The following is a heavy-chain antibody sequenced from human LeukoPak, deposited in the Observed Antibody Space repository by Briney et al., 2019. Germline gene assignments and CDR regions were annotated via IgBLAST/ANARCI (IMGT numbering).Heavy chain of an antibody. D-gene: IGHD3-3*01. Sequence: SETLSLTRTVSGGSISSYYWSWIRQSPGKGLEWIGYIYYSGSTNYNPSLKSRVTISVDTSKNQFSLKLSSVTAADTAVYYCARGITIFGVVSSAFDIWGQGTVVTVSS. V-gene: IGHV4-59*08. CDR2: IYYSGST. CDR3: ARGITIFGVVSSAFDI. J-gene: IGHJ3*02. CDR1: GGSISSYY.